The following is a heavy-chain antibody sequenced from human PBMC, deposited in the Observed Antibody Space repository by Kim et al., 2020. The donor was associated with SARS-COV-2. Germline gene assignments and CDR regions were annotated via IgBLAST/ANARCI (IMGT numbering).Heavy chain of an antibody. CDR3: ARTRITMIVVVTHFDY. J-gene: IGHJ4*02. V-gene: IGHV4-31*02. D-gene: IGHD3-22*01. Sequence: SLKGRVTISVDTSKNPFSLKLSSVTAADTAVYYCARTRITMIVVVTHFDYWGQGTLVTVSS.